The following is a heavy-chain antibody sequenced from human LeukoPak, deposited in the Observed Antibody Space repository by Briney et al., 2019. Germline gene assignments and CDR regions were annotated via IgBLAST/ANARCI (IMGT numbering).Heavy chain of an antibody. D-gene: IGHD4-17*01. V-gene: IGHV3-48*01. CDR1: GFTFSIYS. J-gene: IGHJ4*02. CDR3: ARGGYGDYHFDS. Sequence: GGSLRLSCATSGFTFSIYSMNWVRQAPGKGPEWVSYISTTSGTIYYADSVKGRFTISRDNAKNSLSLQMNSLRAADTAVYYCARGGYGDYHFDSWGQGTQVTVSS. CDR2: ISTTSGTI.